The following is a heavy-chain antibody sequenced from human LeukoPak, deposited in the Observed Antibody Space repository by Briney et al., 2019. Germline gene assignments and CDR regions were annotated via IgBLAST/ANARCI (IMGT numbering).Heavy chain of an antibody. D-gene: IGHD6-19*01. CDR1: GCTVNNYA. Sequence: PGGSLTLSCPGSGCTVNNYAMSWVGQAPDKGLAGVASFSATGGVTKYADSVKGRFTISRDDSRNTLYLQMYSLRDEDTAVYYCAKDRGGSVAGTQFDYWGQGTLVTVSS. CDR3: AKDRGGSVAGTQFDY. V-gene: IGHV3-23*01. J-gene: IGHJ4*02. CDR2: FSATGGVT.